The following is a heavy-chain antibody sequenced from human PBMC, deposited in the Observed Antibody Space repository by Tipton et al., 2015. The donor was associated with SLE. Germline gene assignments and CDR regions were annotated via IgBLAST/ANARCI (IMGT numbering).Heavy chain of an antibody. Sequence: TLSLTCAVYGGSFSGYYWSWIRQPPGKGLEWIGEINHSGSTNYNPSLKSRVTISADTSKNQFSLKLSSVTAADTAVYHCARGGGWELWYFDYWGQGTLVTVSS. V-gene: IGHV4-34*01. J-gene: IGHJ4*02. CDR3: ARGGGWELWYFDY. CDR2: INHSGST. CDR1: GGSFSGYY. D-gene: IGHD1-26*01.